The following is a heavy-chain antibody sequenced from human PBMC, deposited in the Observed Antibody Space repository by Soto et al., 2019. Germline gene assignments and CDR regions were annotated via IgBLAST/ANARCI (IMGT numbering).Heavy chain of an antibody. J-gene: IGHJ4*02. Sequence: SETLSLTCAVYGGSFSGYYWSWIRQPPGKGLEWIGEINHSGSTNYNPSLKSRVTISVDTSKNQFSLKLSSVTAADTAVYYCASHPTYYYDSSGSRYFDYWGQGTLVTVSS. V-gene: IGHV4-34*01. CDR1: GGSFSGYY. CDR3: ASHPTYYYDSSGSRYFDY. D-gene: IGHD3-22*01. CDR2: INHSGST.